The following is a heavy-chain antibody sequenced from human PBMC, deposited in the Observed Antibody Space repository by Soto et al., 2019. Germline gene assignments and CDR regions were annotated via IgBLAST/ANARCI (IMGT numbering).Heavy chain of an antibody. CDR3: ARESLGYCSGGSCYGYYYGMDV. CDR1: GGSISSSNW. D-gene: IGHD2-15*01. CDR2: IYHSGST. Sequence: QVQLQESGPGLVKPSGTLSLTCAVSGGSISSSNWWRWVRQPPGKGLEWIGGIYHSGSTNYNPSLKRRVTISVDKSKNQFYLKLSSVTAADTAVYYCARESLGYCSGGSCYGYYYGMDVWGQGTTVTVSS. V-gene: IGHV4-4*02. J-gene: IGHJ6*02.